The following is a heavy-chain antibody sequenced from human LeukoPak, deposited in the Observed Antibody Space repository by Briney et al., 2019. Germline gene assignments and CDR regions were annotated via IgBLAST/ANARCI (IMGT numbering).Heavy chain of an antibody. Sequence: GGSPRLSCAASGFTFSSYAMSWVRQAPGKGLEWVSAISGSGGSTYYADSVKGRFTISRDNSKNTLYLQMNSLRAEDTAVYYCAKNPLFVWGSYRSTYYFDYWGQGTLVTVSS. CDR1: GFTFSSYA. V-gene: IGHV3-23*01. CDR2: ISGSGGST. J-gene: IGHJ4*02. D-gene: IGHD3-16*02. CDR3: AKNPLFVWGSYRSTYYFDY.